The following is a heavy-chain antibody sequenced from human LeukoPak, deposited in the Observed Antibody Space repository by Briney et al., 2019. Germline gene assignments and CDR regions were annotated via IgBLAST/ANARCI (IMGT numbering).Heavy chain of an antibody. CDR1: GGSISSYY. J-gene: IGHJ6*02. D-gene: IGHD1-26*01. V-gene: IGHV4-59*01. Sequence: PSETLSLTCTVSGGSISSYYWSWIRQPPGKGLEWIGYIYYSGSTNYNPSLKSRVTISVDTSKNQFSLKLSSVTAADTAVYYCARDQVGAYYYYGMDVWGQGTTVTVSS. CDR2: IYYSGST. CDR3: ARDQVGAYYYYGMDV.